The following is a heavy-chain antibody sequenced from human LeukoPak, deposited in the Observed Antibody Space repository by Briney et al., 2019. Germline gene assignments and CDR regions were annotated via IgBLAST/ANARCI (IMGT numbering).Heavy chain of an antibody. J-gene: IGHJ4*02. CDR1: GFTVTNND. Sequence: PGGSLRLSCAASGFTVTNNDMNWVRQAPGKGLEWVSVITSGGSTYFADSVKGRFTVSRDNSKNTLSLQMNSLRVEDTAVYYCARDRNWGLEYWGQGTLLIVSS. V-gene: IGHV3-66*01. CDR3: ARDRNWGLEY. D-gene: IGHD7-27*01. CDR2: ITSGGST.